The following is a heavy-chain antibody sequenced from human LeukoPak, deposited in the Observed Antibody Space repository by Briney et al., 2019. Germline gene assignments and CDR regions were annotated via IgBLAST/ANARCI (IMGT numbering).Heavy chain of an antibody. D-gene: IGHD3-22*01. V-gene: IGHV3-7*01. J-gene: IGHJ3*01. CDR1: GFTFSSHW. Sequence: GGSLRLSCAASGFTFSSHWMSWVRQAPGKGLEWVANIKRDGSEKYYVDSVKGRFTISRDNAKNSLYLQMNSLRAEDTAVYHCAREKCYYDGSDRRGFAFDLWGQGTMVAVSS. CDR3: AREKCYYDGSDRRGFAFDL. CDR2: IKRDGSEK.